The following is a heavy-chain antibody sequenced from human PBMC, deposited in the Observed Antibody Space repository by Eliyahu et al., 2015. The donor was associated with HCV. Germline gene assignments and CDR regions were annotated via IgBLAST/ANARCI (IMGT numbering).Heavy chain of an antibody. CDR3: ARDPRGALNPSDY. CDR1: GFTFSSYW. D-gene: IGHD1-26*01. Sequence: EVQLVESGGGLVQPGGSLRLSCAASGFTFSSYWMSWVRQAPGKGLEWVANIKQDGSEKYYVDSVKGRFTISRDNAKNSLYLQMNSLRAEDTAVYYCARDPRGALNPSDYWGQGTLVTVSS. CDR2: IKQDGSEK. V-gene: IGHV3-7*01. J-gene: IGHJ4*02.